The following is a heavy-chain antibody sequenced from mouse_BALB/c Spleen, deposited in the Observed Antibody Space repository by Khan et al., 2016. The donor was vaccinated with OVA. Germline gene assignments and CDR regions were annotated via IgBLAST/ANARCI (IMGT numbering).Heavy chain of an antibody. CDR3: TRPPHFSYVLVY. V-gene: IGHV9-3-1*01. J-gene: IGHJ4*01. Sequence: QIQLVQSGPELKKPGETVKISCKASGYTFTNYGMNWVKQAPGKALKWMGWISTYTGEPTYADDFKGRFAFSLETSARTAYLQINNLKNEDTATYFCTRPPHFSYVLVYWGQGTSVTVSS. CDR1: GYTFTNYG. CDR2: ISTYTGEP.